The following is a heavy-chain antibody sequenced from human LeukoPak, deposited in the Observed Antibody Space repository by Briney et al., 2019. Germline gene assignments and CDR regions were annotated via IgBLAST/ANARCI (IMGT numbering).Heavy chain of an antibody. CDR1: GGSISSSSYY. Sequence: SETLPLTCTVSGGSISSSSYYWGWIRRPPGKGLEWIGSIYYSGSAYYNPSLKSRVTISVDTSKNQFSLKLSSVTAADTAVYYCARPTSSSGAFDIWGQGTMVTVSS. D-gene: IGHD6-6*01. V-gene: IGHV4-39*01. CDR2: IYYSGSA. J-gene: IGHJ3*02. CDR3: ARPTSSSGAFDI.